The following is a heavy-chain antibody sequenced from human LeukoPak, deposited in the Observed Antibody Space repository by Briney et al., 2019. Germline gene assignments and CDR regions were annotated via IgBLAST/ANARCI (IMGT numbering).Heavy chain of an antibody. CDR3: ARDGGYSYGYGYYYMDV. V-gene: IGHV1-46*01. J-gene: IGHJ6*03. CDR1: GYTFSNYY. CDR2: INPSGGST. Sequence: ASVKVSCKASGYTFSNYYLHWVRQAPGQGLEWMGLINPSGGSTSYAQKFQGRVTMTRDTSTSTVYMELSSLRSEDTAVYYCARDGGYSYGYGYYYMDVWGKGTTVTISS. D-gene: IGHD5-18*01.